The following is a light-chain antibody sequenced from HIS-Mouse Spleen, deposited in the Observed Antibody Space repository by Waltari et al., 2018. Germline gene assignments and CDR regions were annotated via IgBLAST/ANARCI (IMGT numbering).Light chain of an antibody. CDR3: GTWDSSLSAVV. J-gene: IGLJ2*01. V-gene: IGLV1-51*01. CDR1: SPNIGNTY. CDR2: DNN. Sequence: QSVLTQPPSVSAAPGQTVTISCSGSSPNIGNTYVSWYQQLPGTAPKLLIYDNNKRPSGIPDRFSGSKSGTSATLGITGLQTGDEADYYCGTWDSSLSAVVFGGGTKLTVL.